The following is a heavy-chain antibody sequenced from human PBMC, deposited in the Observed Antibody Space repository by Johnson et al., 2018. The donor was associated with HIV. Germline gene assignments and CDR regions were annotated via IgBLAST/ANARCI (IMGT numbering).Heavy chain of an antibody. CDR3: ASSRDGYKGDNAFDI. Sequence: MQLVESGGGFVQPGRSLRLSCAASGFTFGNYAMNWVRQAPGKGLEWVSVVYSDGITFYADSVKGRFTISRDKFKNTLYLQMNSLRAEDTALYYCASSRDGYKGDNAFDIWGQGTMVTVSS. J-gene: IGHJ3*02. CDR2: VYSDGIT. D-gene: IGHD5-24*01. CDR1: GFTFGNYA. V-gene: IGHV3-23*03.